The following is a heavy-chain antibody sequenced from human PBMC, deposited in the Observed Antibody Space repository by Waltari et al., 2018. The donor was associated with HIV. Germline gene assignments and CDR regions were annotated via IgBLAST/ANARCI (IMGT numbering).Heavy chain of an antibody. D-gene: IGHD3-16*01. CDR1: GASISSSSFY. V-gene: IGHV4-39*01. J-gene: IGHJ4*02. Sequence: QLHLQESGPGLVMPSETPSLTCRVSGASISSSSFYWAWIRQPPGKGLEWLGAIYYSRTAYYNPSVKSRVSASLDASKNELSLKLTSVTATDTALYYCARLRFHSLYYFVSWGPGILVTVSS. CDR3: ARLRFHSLYYFVS. CDR2: IYYSRTA.